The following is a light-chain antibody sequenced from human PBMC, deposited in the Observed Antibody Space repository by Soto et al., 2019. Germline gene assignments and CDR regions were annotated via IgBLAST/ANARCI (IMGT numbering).Light chain of an antibody. Sequence: DIQMTQSPSTLSASVGDRVTNSCPASQTISSWLAWYQQKPGTAPKVLIYHASNLQSGVPSRFSGSGSGTEFTLTISSLQPEDFATYYCLQHNSYPPTFGQGTKVDIK. J-gene: IGKJ1*01. V-gene: IGKV1-5*01. CDR1: QTISSW. CDR3: LQHNSYPPT. CDR2: HAS.